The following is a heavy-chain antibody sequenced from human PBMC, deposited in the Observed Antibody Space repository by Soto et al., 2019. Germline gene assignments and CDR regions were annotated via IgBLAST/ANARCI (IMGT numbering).Heavy chain of an antibody. CDR2: IYYSGST. V-gene: IGHV4-61*01. CDR3: ARMDGYSCRYYFDY. J-gene: IGHJ4*02. CDR1: GGSVSSGSYY. Sequence: QVQLQESGPGLVKPSETLSLTCTVSGGSVSSGSYYWSWIRQPPGKGLEWIGYIYYSGSTNYNPSLKSRVTISVDTSKNQFSLKLSSVTAADTAVYYCARMDGYSCRYYFDYWGQGTLVTVSS. D-gene: IGHD5-18*01.